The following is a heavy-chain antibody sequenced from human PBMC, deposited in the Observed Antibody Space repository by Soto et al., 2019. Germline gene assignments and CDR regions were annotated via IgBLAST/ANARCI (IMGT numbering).Heavy chain of an antibody. CDR2: IYYSGST. V-gene: IGHV4-31*03. J-gene: IGHJ4*02. Sequence: QVQLQESGPGLVKSSQTQSLTCTVTGGTISRSGYNWSWIRQHPGKGLEWIGYIYYSGSTYYNPSLKSRVTISVDTAHNQFSLNLSSVTAADTAVYFCARYGSGSYYPTTFDYWGQGTLVTVSS. CDR3: ARYGSGSYYPTTFDY. D-gene: IGHD3-10*01. CDR1: GGTISRSGYN.